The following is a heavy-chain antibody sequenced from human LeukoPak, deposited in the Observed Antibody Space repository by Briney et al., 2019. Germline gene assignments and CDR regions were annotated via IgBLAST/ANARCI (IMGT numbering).Heavy chain of an antibody. Sequence: ASVKVSCKASGYTFTSYGISWVRQAPGQGLEWMGWISAYNGNTNYAQKLQGRVTMTTDTSTSTAYMELRSLRSDDTAVYYCARDGEDYDILTGAGIDYFDYRGQGTLVTVSS. CDR2: ISAYNGNT. CDR1: GYTFTSYG. D-gene: IGHD3-9*01. J-gene: IGHJ4*02. CDR3: ARDGEDYDILTGAGIDYFDY. V-gene: IGHV1-18*01.